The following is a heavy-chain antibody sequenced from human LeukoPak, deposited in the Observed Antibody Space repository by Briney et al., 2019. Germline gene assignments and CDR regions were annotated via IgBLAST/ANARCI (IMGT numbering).Heavy chain of an antibody. J-gene: IGHJ1*01. Sequence: SETLSLTCTVSGGSISSSSYYWGWIRQPPGKGLEWIGSIYYSGSTYYNPSLKSRVTISVDTSKNQFSLKLSSVTAADTAVYYCARSGSSGWFEYFQHWGQGTLVTVSS. CDR3: ARSGSSGWFEYFQH. CDR1: GGSISSSSYY. CDR2: IYYSGST. D-gene: IGHD6-19*01. V-gene: IGHV4-39*07.